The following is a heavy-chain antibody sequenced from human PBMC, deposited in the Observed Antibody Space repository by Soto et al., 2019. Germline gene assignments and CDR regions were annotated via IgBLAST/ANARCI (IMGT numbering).Heavy chain of an antibody. CDR2: ISGSGGST. CDR1: GFTVSGNH. Sequence: EVQLVESGGGLINPGGSLRLSCAASGFTVSGNHLTWVRQAPGKGLKWVSAISGSGGSTYYADSVKGRFTISRDNSKNTLYLQMNSLRAEDTAVYYCAKFVVVVVAATPFDYWGQGTLVTVSS. D-gene: IGHD2-15*01. J-gene: IGHJ4*02. V-gene: IGHV3-23*04. CDR3: AKFVVVVVAATPFDY.